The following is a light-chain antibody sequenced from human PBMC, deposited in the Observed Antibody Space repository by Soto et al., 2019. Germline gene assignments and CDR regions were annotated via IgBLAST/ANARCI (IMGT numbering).Light chain of an antibody. V-gene: IGKV3-15*01. Sequence: ETAMTQSPATLSVSPGERATLSCRASQSVRSNLAWYQQKPGQSPRLLIHAASTRATGIPARFSGDGSGTEFNLTNGTPESQDFEAYYTQQHYEWPPSTFGQGAKLELK. CDR1: QSVRSN. CDR3: QQHYEWPPST. CDR2: AAS. J-gene: IGKJ2*01.